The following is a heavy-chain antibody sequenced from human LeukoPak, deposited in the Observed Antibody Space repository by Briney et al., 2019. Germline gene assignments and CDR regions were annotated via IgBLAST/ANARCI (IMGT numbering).Heavy chain of an antibody. V-gene: IGHV3-43D*03. CDR3: AKSRTWIQLWPPFDY. J-gene: IGHJ4*02. Sequence: PGGSLRLSCAASGFTFDDYAMHWVRQTPGKGLEWVSLISWDGSSTYYAGSVKGRFTISRDNSKNSLYLQMNSLRHEDTALYYCAKSRTWIQLWPPFDYWGQGTLVTVSS. D-gene: IGHD5-18*01. CDR1: GFTFDDYA. CDR2: ISWDGSST.